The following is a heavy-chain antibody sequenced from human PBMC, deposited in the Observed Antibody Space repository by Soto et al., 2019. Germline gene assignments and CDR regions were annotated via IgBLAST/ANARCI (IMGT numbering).Heavy chain of an antibody. CDR3: ARDSPTYSSRSSTYGMDV. D-gene: IGHD6-13*01. Sequence: XGSLRLSCAASGFSFSSNYMSWVRQAPGKGLEWVSVIYSGGSTYYADSVKGRFTISRDNSKNTLYLQMNSLRAEDTAVYYCARDSPTYSSRSSTYGMDVWGQGTTVTVSS. CDR1: GFSFSSNY. J-gene: IGHJ6*02. V-gene: IGHV3-53*01. CDR2: IYSGGST.